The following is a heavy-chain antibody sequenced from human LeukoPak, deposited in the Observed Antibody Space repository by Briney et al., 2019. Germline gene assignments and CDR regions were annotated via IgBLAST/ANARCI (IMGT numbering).Heavy chain of an antibody. V-gene: IGHV3-11*01. CDR2: ISSSGSTI. J-gene: IGHJ4*02. CDR3: ARDVIDQYYDFWSGYLS. D-gene: IGHD3-3*01. CDR1: GFTFSDHY. Sequence: GGSLRLSCAASGFTFSDHYMSWIRQAPGKGLEWVSYISSSGSTIYYADSVKGRFTISRDNAKNSLYLQMNSLRAEDTAVCYCARDVIDQYYDFWSGYLSWGQGTLVTVSS.